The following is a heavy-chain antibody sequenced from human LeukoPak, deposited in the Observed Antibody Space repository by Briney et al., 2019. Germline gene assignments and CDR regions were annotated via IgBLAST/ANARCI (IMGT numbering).Heavy chain of an antibody. V-gene: IGHV4-4*07. Sequence: PSETLSLTCTVSGDSISYHYWSWIRQPAGKGLEWIGRIYSSASANYNPSLKSRVTMSLDTSKNQFSLNLTSVTAADTAVYYCARERGSGWYDMSFDYWGQGILVTVYS. J-gene: IGHJ4*02. CDR1: GDSISYHY. CDR3: ARERGSGWYDMSFDY. D-gene: IGHD6-19*01. CDR2: IYSSASA.